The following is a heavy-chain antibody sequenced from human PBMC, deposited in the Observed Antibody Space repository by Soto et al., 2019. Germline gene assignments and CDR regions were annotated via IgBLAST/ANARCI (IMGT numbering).Heavy chain of an antibody. J-gene: IGHJ6*03. CDR2: IYYSGST. Sequence: SETLSLTCTVSGGSISSGGYYWSWIRQHPGKGLEWIGYIYYSGSTYYNPSLKSRVTISVDTSKNQFSLKLSSVTAADTAVYYCARSAATGYYYYYMDVCGKGTTVPVS. V-gene: IGHV4-31*03. CDR1: GGSISSGGYY. D-gene: IGHD6-25*01. CDR3: ARSAATGYYYYYMDV.